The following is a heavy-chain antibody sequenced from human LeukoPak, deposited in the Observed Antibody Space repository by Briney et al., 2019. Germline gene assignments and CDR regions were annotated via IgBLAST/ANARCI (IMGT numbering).Heavy chain of an antibody. CDR2: IYYSGST. D-gene: IGHD2/OR15-2a*01. CDR1: GGSISSYY. Sequence: SETLSLTCTVSGGSISSYYRSWIRQPPGKGLEWIGYIYYSGSTNYNPSLKSRVTISVDTSKNQFSLKLSSVTAADTAVYYCARIRGISLDYMDVWGKGTTVTVSS. CDR3: ARIRGISLDYMDV. J-gene: IGHJ6*03. V-gene: IGHV4-59*01.